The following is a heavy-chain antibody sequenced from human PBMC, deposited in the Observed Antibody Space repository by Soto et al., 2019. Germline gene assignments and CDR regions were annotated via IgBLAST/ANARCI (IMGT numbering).Heavy chain of an antibody. Sequence: GGSLRLSCAASGFTFSSYAMSWVRQAPGKGLEWVSAISGSGGSTYYADSVKGRFTISRDNSKNTLYLQMNSLRAEDTAVYYCAKDRVPHEPPDYGDYGGLYTGAFDIWGQGTMVTVSS. V-gene: IGHV3-23*01. CDR2: ISGSGGST. CDR3: AKDRVPHEPPDYGDYGGLYTGAFDI. D-gene: IGHD4-17*01. J-gene: IGHJ3*02. CDR1: GFTFSSYA.